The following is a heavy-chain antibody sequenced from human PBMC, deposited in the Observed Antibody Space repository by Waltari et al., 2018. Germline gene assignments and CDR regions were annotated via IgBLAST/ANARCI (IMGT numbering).Heavy chain of an antibody. V-gene: IGHV1-3*01. CDR2: INAGNGNT. Sequence: QVQLVQSGAEVKKPGASVKVSCKASGYTFTSYAMHWVRQAPGQRLEWMGWINAGNGNTKYSQKFQGRVTITRDTSASTAYMELSSLRSEDTAVYYCARKNGSPLYYWYFDLWGRGTLVTVSS. D-gene: IGHD1-26*01. CDR1: GYTFTSYA. CDR3: ARKNGSPLYYWYFDL. J-gene: IGHJ2*01.